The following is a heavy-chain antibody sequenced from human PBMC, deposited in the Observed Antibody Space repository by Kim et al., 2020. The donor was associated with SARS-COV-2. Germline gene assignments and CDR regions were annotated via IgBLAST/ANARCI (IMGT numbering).Heavy chain of an antibody. CDR1: GGSISSYY. V-gene: IGHV4-59*01. D-gene: IGHD1-26*01. Sequence: SETLSLTCTVSGGSISSYYWSWIRQPPGKGLEWIGYIYYSGSTNYNPSLKSRVTISVDTSKNQFSLKLSSVTAADTAVYYCASTREGATSFDYWGQGTLVTVSS. CDR3: ASTREGATSFDY. CDR2: IYYSGST. J-gene: IGHJ4*02.